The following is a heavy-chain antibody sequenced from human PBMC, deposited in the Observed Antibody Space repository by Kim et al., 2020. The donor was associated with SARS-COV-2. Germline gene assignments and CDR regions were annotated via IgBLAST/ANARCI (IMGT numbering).Heavy chain of an antibody. CDR3: ARDEGTMVRGVIGAFDI. CDR2: IYHSGST. CDR1: GYSISSGYY. D-gene: IGHD3-10*01. J-gene: IGHJ3*02. V-gene: IGHV4-38-2*02. Sequence: SETLSLTCTVSGYSISSGYYWGWIRQPPGKGLEWIGSIYHSGSTYYNPSLKSRVTISVDTSKNQFSLKLSSVTAADTAVYYCARDEGTMVRGVIGAFDIWGQGTMVTVSS.